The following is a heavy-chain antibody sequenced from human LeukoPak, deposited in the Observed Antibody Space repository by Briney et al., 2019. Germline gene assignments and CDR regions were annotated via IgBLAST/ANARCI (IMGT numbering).Heavy chain of an antibody. Sequence: PGGSLRLSCAASGFTFSSYGMSLVRQAPGKGLEWVSAISSSGGSTYYADSVKGRFTISRDNSRNTVYLQMNSLRAEDTAVYYCAKDHLYCSGGSCYGDYRGQGTLVTVSS. J-gene: IGHJ4*02. CDR1: GFTFSSYG. V-gene: IGHV3-23*01. CDR3: AKDHLYCSGGSCYGDY. CDR2: ISSSGGST. D-gene: IGHD2-15*01.